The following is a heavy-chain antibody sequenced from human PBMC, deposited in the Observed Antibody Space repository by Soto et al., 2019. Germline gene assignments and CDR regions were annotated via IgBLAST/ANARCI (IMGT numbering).Heavy chain of an antibody. CDR3: ARGGIAAPPSPVDY. Sequence: PGGSLRLSCAASGFTFSSYGMHWVRQAPGKGLEYVSAISSNGGSTYYANSVKGRFTISRDNSKNTLYLQMGSLRAEDMAVYYCARGGIAAPPSPVDYWGQGTLVTVSS. D-gene: IGHD6-6*01. CDR1: GFTFSSYG. V-gene: IGHV3-64*01. CDR2: ISSNGGST. J-gene: IGHJ4*02.